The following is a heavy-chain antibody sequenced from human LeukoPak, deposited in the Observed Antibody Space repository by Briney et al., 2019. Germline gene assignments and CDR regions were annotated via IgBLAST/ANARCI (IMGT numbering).Heavy chain of an antibody. J-gene: IGHJ6*03. CDR3: ARGGYTSGWPDYHYYMDV. CDR1: GDSISSYY. Sequence: SETLSLTCTVSGDSISSYYWSWIRQPAGKGLEWIGRMYTSESTNYNPSLKSRVTMSVDTSKNQFSLTLRSVIAADSAVYFCARGGYTSGWPDYHYYMDVWGKGTTVTISS. D-gene: IGHD6-19*01. V-gene: IGHV4-4*07. CDR2: MYTSEST.